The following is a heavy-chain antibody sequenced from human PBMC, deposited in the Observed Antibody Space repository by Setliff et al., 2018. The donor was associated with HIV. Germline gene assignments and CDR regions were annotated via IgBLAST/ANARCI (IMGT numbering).Heavy chain of an antibody. J-gene: IGHJ4*02. D-gene: IGHD4-17*01. CDR1: GXTCTRDA. CDR2: SNDGTGNT. Sequence: GASVKVSCKASGXTCTRDAMNWVRQAPGKRLEWMGWSNDGTGNTKYSQNFQGXXXXXRDTSASTAYMELSSLRSEDTAVYYCARTVNDYGDYYFDYWGQGTLVTVSS. CDR3: ARTVNDYGDYYFDY. V-gene: IGHV1-3*01.